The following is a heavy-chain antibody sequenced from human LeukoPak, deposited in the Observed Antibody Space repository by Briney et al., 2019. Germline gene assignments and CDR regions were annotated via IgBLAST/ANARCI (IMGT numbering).Heavy chain of an antibody. J-gene: IGHJ4*02. V-gene: IGHV3-21*04. CDR3: AKGRTARPIGY. D-gene: IGHD6-6*01. Sequence: GGSLRLSCAASGFTFSSYSMNWVRQAPVKGLEWVSSISSSSSYIYYADSVKGRFTISRDNAKNSLYLQMNSLRAEDTAVYYCAKGRTARPIGYWGQGTLVTVSS. CDR1: GFTFSSYS. CDR2: ISSSSSYI.